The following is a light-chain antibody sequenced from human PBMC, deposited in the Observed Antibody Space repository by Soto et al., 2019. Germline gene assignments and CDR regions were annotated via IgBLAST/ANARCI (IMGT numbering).Light chain of an antibody. V-gene: IGKV3-11*01. CDR2: DAS. Sequence: EIVLTQSPATLSLSPGERATLSCRASQSVSSYLAWYQQKTGQAARLLMSDASNRVTGIPARFSGSGSGTDFALIISCLEPEDFAGYSFQQRSNSPLTFGGGTQVEIK. CDR3: QQRSNSPLT. J-gene: IGKJ4*01. CDR1: QSVSSY.